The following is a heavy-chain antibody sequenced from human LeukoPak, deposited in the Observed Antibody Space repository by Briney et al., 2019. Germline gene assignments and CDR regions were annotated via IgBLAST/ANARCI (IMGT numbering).Heavy chain of an antibody. CDR2: IWYDGSNK. V-gene: IGHV3-33*01. CDR1: RFTFKSYG. J-gene: IGHJ4*02. D-gene: IGHD4-23*01. Sequence: GGSVRLSCAESRFTFKSYGMHWVRQAPGKGLEWVAVIWYDGSNKFYADSVKGRFTISRDNSKNTLYLQMNSLRAEDTAVYYCVRDRENSYFEYWGQGTPVTVSS. CDR3: VRDRENSYFEY.